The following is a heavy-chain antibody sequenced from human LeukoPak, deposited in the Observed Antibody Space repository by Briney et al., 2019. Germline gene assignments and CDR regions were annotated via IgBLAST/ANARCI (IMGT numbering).Heavy chain of an antibody. Sequence: ASVKVSCKASGYTFTGYYMHWVRQAPGQGLEWMGWINPNSGGTNYAQKFQGRVTMTKDTSISTAYMELSRLRSDDTAVYYCARDHGYCSSTSCSAVFDPWGQGTLVTVSS. CDR1: GYTFTGYY. CDR3: ARDHGYCSSTSCSAVFDP. D-gene: IGHD2-2*03. V-gene: IGHV1-2*02. CDR2: INPNSGGT. J-gene: IGHJ5*02.